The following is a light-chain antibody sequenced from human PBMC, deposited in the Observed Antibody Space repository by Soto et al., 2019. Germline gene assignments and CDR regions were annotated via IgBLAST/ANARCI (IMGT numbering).Light chain of an antibody. CDR3: LQHSNFPFT. CDR1: QDIRHD. J-gene: IGKJ2*01. Sequence: AIQMTQSPSYLSASVGDRVTITCRASQDIRHDLGWYQQKPGTAPKLLIYAASSLQRGVPSRFSGSGSGTDFTLTISNLQPEDFATYYCLQHSNFPFTFGQGTKLQIK. CDR2: AAS. V-gene: IGKV1-6*01.